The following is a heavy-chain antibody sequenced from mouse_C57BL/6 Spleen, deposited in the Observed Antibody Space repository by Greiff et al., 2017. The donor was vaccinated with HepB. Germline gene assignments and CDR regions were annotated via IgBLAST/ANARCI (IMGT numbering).Heavy chain of an antibody. J-gene: IGHJ3*01. CDR2: INPNNGGT. V-gene: IGHV1-26*01. CDR1: GYTFTDYY. Sequence: EVQLQQSGPELVKPGASVKISCKASGYTFTDYYMNWVKQSHGKSLEWIGDINPNNGGTSYNQKFKGKATLTVDKSSSTAYMELRSLTSEDSAVYDCARRGDYGSSYGFAYWGQGTLVTVSA. D-gene: IGHD1-1*01. CDR3: ARRGDYGSSYGFAY.